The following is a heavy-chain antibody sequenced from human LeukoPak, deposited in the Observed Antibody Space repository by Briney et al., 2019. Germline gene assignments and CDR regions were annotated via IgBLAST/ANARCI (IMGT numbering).Heavy chain of an antibody. CDR1: GFTFSSYS. J-gene: IGHJ3*02. CDR2: ISSSSSYI. V-gene: IGHV3-21*04. Sequence: PGGSLRLSCAASGFTFSSYSMNWVRQAPGKGLEWVSPISSSSSYICYADSVKGRFTISRDNSKNTLYLQKNSLSAEDTAVYFCAGKTVRAASFAFDIWGQGTMVSVSS. D-gene: IGHD1-26*01. CDR3: AGKTVRAASFAFDI.